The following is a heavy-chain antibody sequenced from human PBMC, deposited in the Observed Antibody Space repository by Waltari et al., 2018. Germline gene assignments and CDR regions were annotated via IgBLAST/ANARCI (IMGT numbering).Heavy chain of an antibody. CDR3: AKGGRGSGSYSNDAFDI. CDR2: FDPEDGET. J-gene: IGHJ3*02. V-gene: IGHV1-24*01. D-gene: IGHD1-26*01. CDR1: GYTLTELS. Sequence: QVQLVQSGAEVKKPGASVKVSCKVSGYTLTELSMHWVRQAPGKGLEWMGGFDPEDGETIYAQKFQGRVTMTEDTSTDTAYMELSSLRAEDTAVYYCAKGGRGSGSYSNDAFDIWGQGTMVTVSS.